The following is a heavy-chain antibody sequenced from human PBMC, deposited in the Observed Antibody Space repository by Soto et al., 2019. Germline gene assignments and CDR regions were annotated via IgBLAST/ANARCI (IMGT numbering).Heavy chain of an antibody. V-gene: IGHV3-21*01. D-gene: IGHD3-3*01. CDR1: GFSFSTSI. CDR3: ARLSRANYDFWSGDYYFDF. Sequence: GGSLRLSCAASGFSFSTSIMYWVRQAPGKGLEWVSSISSTGSFIYYADSLKGRFTISRDNADNSLFLQMNNLRAEDTAVYYCARLSRANYDFWSGDYYFDFWGQGTLVTVSS. CDR2: ISSTGSFI. J-gene: IGHJ4*02.